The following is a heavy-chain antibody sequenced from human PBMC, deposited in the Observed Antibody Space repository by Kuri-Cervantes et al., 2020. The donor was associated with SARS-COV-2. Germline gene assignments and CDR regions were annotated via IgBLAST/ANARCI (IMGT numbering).Heavy chain of an antibody. Sequence: ASVKVSCKASGVTFSIFDMHWVRQAPGQGLEWMGWINPNSGGTNYAQKFQGRVTMTRDTSISTAYMELSRLRSDDTAVYYCARDYYGSGSYYPVYWGQGTLVTVSS. J-gene: IGHJ4*02. V-gene: IGHV1-2*02. CDR2: INPNSGGT. CDR1: GVTFSIFD. CDR3: ARDYYGSGSYYPVY. D-gene: IGHD3-10*01.